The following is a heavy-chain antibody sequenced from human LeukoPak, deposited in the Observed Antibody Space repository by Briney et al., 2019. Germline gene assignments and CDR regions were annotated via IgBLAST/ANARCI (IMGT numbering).Heavy chain of an antibody. J-gene: IGHJ1*01. V-gene: IGHV1-2*02. CDR2: INSDSGFT. Sequence: GASVKVSCKASGYTFTGYYMNWVRQAPGQGLEWMGWINSDSGFTKYAQKFQGRVTMTRDTSITTVYMDLTRLTSGDTAVYYCARNAPGGYYNSTTFFLVEFFQHWGQGTLVTVSS. CDR1: GYTFTGYY. CDR3: ARNAPGGYYNSTTFFLVEFFQH. D-gene: IGHD2/OR15-2a*01.